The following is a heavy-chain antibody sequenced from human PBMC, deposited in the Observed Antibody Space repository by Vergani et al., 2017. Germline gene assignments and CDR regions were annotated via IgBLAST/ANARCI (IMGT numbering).Heavy chain of an antibody. CDR2: ISGSGGST. CDR1: GFTFSSYA. Sequence: EVQMLESGGGLVQPGGSLRLSCAASGFTFSSYAMSWVRQAPGKGLEWVSAISGSGGSTYYADAVKGRFTSSRDNSKHTQYLQLNSLRAADTAVYYCAKDSETGTSNWDFDLWGRGTLVTVSS. J-gene: IGHJ2*01. CDR3: AKDSETGTSNWDFDL. D-gene: IGHD1-1*01. V-gene: IGHV3-23*01.